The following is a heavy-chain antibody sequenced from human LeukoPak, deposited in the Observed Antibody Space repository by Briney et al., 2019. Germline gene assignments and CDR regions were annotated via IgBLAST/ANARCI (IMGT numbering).Heavy chain of an antibody. CDR3: ARDYYGSGSYGSFNFDY. Sequence: SETLSLTCTVSGGSISSYYWSWIRQPPGKGPEWIGYIYYSGSTNYNPSLKSRVTISVDTSKNQFSLKLSSVTAADTAVYYCARDYYGSGSYGSFNFDYWGQGALVTVSS. CDR2: IYYSGST. J-gene: IGHJ4*02. D-gene: IGHD3-10*01. CDR1: GGSISSYY. V-gene: IGHV4-59*01.